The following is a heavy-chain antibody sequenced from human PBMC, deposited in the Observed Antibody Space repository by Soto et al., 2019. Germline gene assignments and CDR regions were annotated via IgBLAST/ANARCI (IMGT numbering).Heavy chain of an antibody. CDR2: IYYSGST. CDR3: AREETWGGGNPFQH. D-gene: IGHD1-26*01. J-gene: IGHJ1*01. Sequence: QVQLQESGPGLVKPSQTLSLTCTVSGGSISSGGYYWSWIRQHPGKGLEWIGYIYYSGSTYYNPSLKSRVTLSVDTSKNQFSLKLSSVTAADTAVYYCAREETWGGGNPFQHWGQGTLVTVSS. V-gene: IGHV4-31*03. CDR1: GGSISSGGYY.